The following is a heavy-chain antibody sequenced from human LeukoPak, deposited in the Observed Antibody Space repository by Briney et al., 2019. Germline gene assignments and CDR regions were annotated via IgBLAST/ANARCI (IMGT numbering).Heavy chain of an antibody. J-gene: IGHJ6*03. CDR1: GGSFSGYY. Sequence: PSETLSLTCAVYGGSFSGYYWSWIRQPPGKGLEWIGEINHSGSTNYNPSLKSRVTISVDTSKNQFSLKLSSVTAADTAVYYCARHPTTYSYAQGPIYGYYMDVWGKGTTVTVSS. CDR3: ARHPTTYSYAQGPIYGYYMDV. CDR2: INHSGST. D-gene: IGHD5-18*01. V-gene: IGHV4-34*01.